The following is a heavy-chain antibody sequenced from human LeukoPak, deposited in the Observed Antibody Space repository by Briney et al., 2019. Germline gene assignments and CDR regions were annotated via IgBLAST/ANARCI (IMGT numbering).Heavy chain of an antibody. CDR2: IKSKTDGGTI. J-gene: IGHJ4*02. CDR1: GFIFTNAW. V-gene: IGHV3-15*07. CDR3: STPSF. Sequence: PGGSLRLSCATSGFIFTNAWMKWVRQAPGKGLEWVGRIKSKTDGGTIDYAAPVKGRFTISRGDSKNTLYLQMDNLKTEDTAIYYCSTPSFWGQGTLVTVSS.